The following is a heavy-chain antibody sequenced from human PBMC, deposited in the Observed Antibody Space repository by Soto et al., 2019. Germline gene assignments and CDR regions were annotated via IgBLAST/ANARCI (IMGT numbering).Heavy chain of an antibody. D-gene: IGHD1-20*01. J-gene: IGHJ6*02. CDR3: ARGLPSAPEYNWNDYYGMDV. CDR2: INPNSGGT. Sequence: ASVKVSCKASGYTFTGYYMHWVRQAPGQGLEWMGWINPNSGGTNYAQKFQGWVTMTRDTSISTAYMELSRLRSDDTAVYYCARGLPSAPEYNWNDYYGMDVWGQGTTVTVSS. CDR1: GYTFTGYY. V-gene: IGHV1-2*04.